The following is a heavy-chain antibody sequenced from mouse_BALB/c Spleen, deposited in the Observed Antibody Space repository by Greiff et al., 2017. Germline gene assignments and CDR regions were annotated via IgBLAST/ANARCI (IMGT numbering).Heavy chain of an antibody. CDR1: GFTFSSFG. CDR3: ARWGTTAYAMDY. D-gene: IGHD1-2*01. V-gene: IGHV5-17*02. J-gene: IGHJ4*01. Sequence: EVQLVESGGGLVQPGGSRKLSCAASGFTFSSFGMHWVRQAPEKGLEWVAYISSGSSTIYYADTVKGRFTISRDNPKNTLFLQMTSLRSEDTAMYYCARWGTTAYAMDYWGQGTSVTVSS. CDR2: ISSGSSTI.